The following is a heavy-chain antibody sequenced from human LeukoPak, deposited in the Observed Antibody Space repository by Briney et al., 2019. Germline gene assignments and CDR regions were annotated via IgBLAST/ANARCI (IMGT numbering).Heavy chain of an antibody. Sequence: SVKVSCKASGFTFSSSALQWVRQARGQRLEWIGWIDVGSGNTDYAQKFQERVNFTRDMSTSTAYMELSSLRSEDKAVYYCAADHDWITRIRGGNPFDIWGQGTMVTVSS. D-gene: IGHD3-22*01. V-gene: IGHV1-58*01. J-gene: IGHJ3*02. CDR2: IDVGSGNT. CDR3: AADHDWITRIRGGNPFDI. CDR1: GFTFSSSA.